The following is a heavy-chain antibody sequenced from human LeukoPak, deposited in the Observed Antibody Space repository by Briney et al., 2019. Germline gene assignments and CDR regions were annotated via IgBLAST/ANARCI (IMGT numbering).Heavy chain of an antibody. V-gene: IGHV4-34*01. CDR2: INHSGGT. D-gene: IGHD1-14*01. CDR3: ARTRREGGLGTFDC. Sequence: SETLSLTCGVYGGSFRGYYWSWIRQPPGKGLEWIGEINHSGGTNYNPSLKSRVTISVDTSNNHFSLKLSSVTAADTALYYCARTRREGGLGTFDCWGQGTLVTVSS. CDR1: GGSFRGYY. J-gene: IGHJ4*02.